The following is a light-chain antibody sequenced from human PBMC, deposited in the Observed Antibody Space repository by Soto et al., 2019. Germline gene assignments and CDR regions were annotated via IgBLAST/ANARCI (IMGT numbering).Light chain of an antibody. J-gene: IGLJ2*01. CDR1: SSDVGGYNY. CDR2: DVT. Sequence: QSALTQPASVCGSPEQWITISCSGTSSDVGGYNYVSWYQQHPGKAPKLMIYDVTNRPSGVSYRFSGSKSGNTASLTISGLQAEDEADYYCSSYTTTSAVAFGGGTKLTVL. CDR3: SSYTTTSAVA. V-gene: IGLV2-14*03.